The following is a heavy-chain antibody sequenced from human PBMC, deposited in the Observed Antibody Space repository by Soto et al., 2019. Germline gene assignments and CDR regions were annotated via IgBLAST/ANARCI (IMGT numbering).Heavy chain of an antibody. D-gene: IGHD1-26*01. CDR2: IIPIFGTA. CDR1: GGTFSSYA. V-gene: IGHV1-69*12. J-gene: IGHJ5*01. Sequence: QVQLVQSGAEVKKPGSSVKVSGKASGGTFSSYAISWVRQAPGQGLEWMGGIIPIFGTANYALKFEGRITIIADQFRSTAEMVVSSLSYEDTDVYYCARDGSSKGGDSWGQGALISVSS. CDR3: ARDGSSKGGDS.